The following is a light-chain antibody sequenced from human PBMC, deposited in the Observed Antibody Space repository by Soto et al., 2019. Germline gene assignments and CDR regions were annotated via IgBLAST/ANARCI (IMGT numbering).Light chain of an antibody. CDR1: SSDVGGYNY. J-gene: IGLJ1*01. CDR2: DVS. Sequence: QSALTQPRSVSGSPGQSVTISCTGTSSDVGGYNYVSWYQQHPGKAPKLMIYDVSKRPSGVPDRFSGSKSGNTASLTISGLQAEDEADYYCCSYAGSINYVFGTGTKLTVL. V-gene: IGLV2-11*01. CDR3: CSYAGSINYV.